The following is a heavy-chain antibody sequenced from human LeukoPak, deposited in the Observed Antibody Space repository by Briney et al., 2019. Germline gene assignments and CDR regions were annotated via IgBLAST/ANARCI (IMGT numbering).Heavy chain of an antibody. J-gene: IGHJ6*04. Sequence: SVKVSCKASGGTFSSYAISWVRQAPGQGLEWIGGIIPIFGTANYAQKFQGRVTITADESTSTAYMELSSLRSEDTAVYYCARDKRDPSYYYYGMDVWGKGTTVTVSS. CDR1: GGTFSSYA. CDR3: ARDKRDPSYYYYGMDV. V-gene: IGHV1-69*13. CDR2: IIPIFGTA.